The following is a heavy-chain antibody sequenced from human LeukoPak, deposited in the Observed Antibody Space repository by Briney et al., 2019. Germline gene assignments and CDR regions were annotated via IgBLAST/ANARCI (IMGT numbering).Heavy chain of an antibody. CDR3: ARDGPNDFWSGYSWVY. CDR2: ISSSSSTI. J-gene: IGHJ4*02. V-gene: IGHV3-48*04. Sequence: GGSLRLSCAASGFTFSSYSMNWVRQAPGKGLEWVSYISSSSSTIYYADSVKGRFTISRDNAKNSLYLQMNSLRAEDTAVYYCARDGPNDFWSGYSWVYWGQGTLVTVSS. D-gene: IGHD3-3*01. CDR1: GFTFSSYS.